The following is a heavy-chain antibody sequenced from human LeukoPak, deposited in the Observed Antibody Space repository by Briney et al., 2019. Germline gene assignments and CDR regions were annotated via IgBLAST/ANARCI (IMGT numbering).Heavy chain of an antibody. Sequence: SVKASCKASGGTFSSYAISWVRQAPGQGLEWMGGIIPIFGTANYAQKFQGRVTITADESTSTAYMELSSLRSEDTAVYYCARDGYGDFDAFDIWGQGTMVTVSS. CDR2: IIPIFGTA. D-gene: IGHD4-17*01. V-gene: IGHV1-69*13. CDR3: ARDGYGDFDAFDI. J-gene: IGHJ3*02. CDR1: GGTFSSYA.